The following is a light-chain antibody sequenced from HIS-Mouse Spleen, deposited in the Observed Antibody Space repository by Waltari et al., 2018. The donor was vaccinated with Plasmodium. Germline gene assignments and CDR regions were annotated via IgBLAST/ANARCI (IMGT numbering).Light chain of an antibody. CDR2: DAS. CDR3: QQYDNLPLT. Sequence: DIQMTQSPSSLSESVGDRVTITCQASQDISNYLNWYQQKPGKAPKLLIYDASNLETGVPSRFSGSGSGTDFTFTISSLQPEDIATYDCQQYDNLPLTFGGGTKVEIK. V-gene: IGKV1-33*01. J-gene: IGKJ4*01. CDR1: QDISNY.